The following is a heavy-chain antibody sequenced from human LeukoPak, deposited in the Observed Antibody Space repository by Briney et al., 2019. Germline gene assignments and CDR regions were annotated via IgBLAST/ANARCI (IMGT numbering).Heavy chain of an antibody. CDR1: GGSFSGYY. CDR2: INHSGST. V-gene: IGHV4-34*01. D-gene: IGHD3-22*01. Sequence: SETLSLTCAVYGGSFSGYYWSWIRQPPGKGLEWIGEINHSGSTNYNPSLKSRVTMSVDTSKNQFSLKLSSVTAADTAVYYCARRRGQYYYDSSGYSYYFDYWGQGTLVTVSS. J-gene: IGHJ4*02. CDR3: ARRRGQYYYDSSGYSYYFDY.